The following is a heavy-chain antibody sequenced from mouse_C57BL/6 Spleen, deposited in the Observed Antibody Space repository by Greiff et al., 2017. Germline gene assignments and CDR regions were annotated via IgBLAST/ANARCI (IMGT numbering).Heavy chain of an antibody. CDR3: AREGIITTVPDWYFDV. J-gene: IGHJ1*03. D-gene: IGHD1-1*01. V-gene: IGHV1-81*01. Sequence: QVQLKESGAELARPGASVKLSCKASGYTFTSYGISWVKQRTGQGLEWIGEIYPRSGNTYYNEKFKGKATLTADKSSSTAYMELRSLTSEDSAVYFCAREGIITTVPDWYFDVWGTGTTVTVSS. CDR1: GYTFTSYG. CDR2: IYPRSGNT.